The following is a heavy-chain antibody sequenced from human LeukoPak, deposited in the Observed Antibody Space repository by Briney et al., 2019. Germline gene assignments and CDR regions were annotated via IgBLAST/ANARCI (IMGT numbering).Heavy chain of an antibody. D-gene: IGHD3-3*01. CDR2: CYGSGST. CDR3: PKAAASPTYYDFWSGYYTAKGEGWFDP. J-gene: IGHJ5*02. Sequence: SESLSLTCTVSGGSISSGGYYWSWLRQDPGKGLKWIGYCYGSGSTYYNPSLKCRMSISADTSKGRFSMKLSSHTAADTPVYYCPKAAASPTYYDFWSGYYTAKGEGWFDPWGQGTLVTVSS. V-gene: IGHV4-31*03. CDR1: GGSISSGGYY.